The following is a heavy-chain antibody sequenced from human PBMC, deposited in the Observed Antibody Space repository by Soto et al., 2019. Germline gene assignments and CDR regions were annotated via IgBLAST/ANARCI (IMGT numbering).Heavy chain of an antibody. J-gene: IGHJ5*02. Sequence: QVQLVESGGGVVQPGRSLRLSCVASGFNFDNFVMHWVRQAPGKGLEWVAVIAYDGSHTYYADSVKGRFSISRDSFKKTLFLQMNSPRPDDTAVYYCARASRNPSAGWLDPWGQGPLVSVSS. CDR3: ARASRNPSAGWLDP. D-gene: IGHD1-1*01. CDR1: GFNFDNFV. V-gene: IGHV3-30-3*01. CDR2: IAYDGSHT.